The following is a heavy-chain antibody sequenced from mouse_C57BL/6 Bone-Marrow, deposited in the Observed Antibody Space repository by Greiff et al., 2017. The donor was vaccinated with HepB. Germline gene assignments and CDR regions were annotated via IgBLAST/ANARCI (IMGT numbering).Heavy chain of an antibody. Sequence: VQVVESGPELVKPGASVKISCKASGYAFSSSWMNWVKQRPGKGLEWIGRIYPGDGDTNYNGKFKGKATLTADKSSSTAYMQLSSLTSEDSAVYFCARASHYYGSSYWGQGTTLTVSS. CDR3: ARASHYYGSSY. CDR2: IYPGDGDT. J-gene: IGHJ2*01. V-gene: IGHV1-82*01. CDR1: GYAFSSSW. D-gene: IGHD1-1*01.